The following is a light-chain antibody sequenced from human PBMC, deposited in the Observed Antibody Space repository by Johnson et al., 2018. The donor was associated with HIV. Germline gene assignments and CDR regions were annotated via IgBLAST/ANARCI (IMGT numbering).Light chain of an antibody. CDR1: SSNIGNNY. J-gene: IGLJ1*01. CDR2: ENN. Sequence: QSVLTQPPSVSAAPGQKVTISCSGSSSNIGNNYVSWYQQLPETAPKLLIYENNKRPSGIPDRFSGSKSGTSATLGITVLQTGDEADYYCGTWDSSLSAYVFGTGTKVTVL. V-gene: IGLV1-51*02. CDR3: GTWDSSLSAYV.